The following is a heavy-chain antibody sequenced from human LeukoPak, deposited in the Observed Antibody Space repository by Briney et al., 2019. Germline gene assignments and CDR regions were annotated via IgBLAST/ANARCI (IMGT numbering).Heavy chain of an antibody. CDR2: VYQSGTT. CDR1: GYSISSDYY. CDR3: ARGETIVADRREGDGFDI. V-gene: IGHV4-38-2*01. J-gene: IGHJ3*02. Sequence: SETLSLTCVVSGYSISSDYYWVWIRQPPGKGLEWIGNVYQSGTTYSNPSLKSRVTMSVDTSKNQFSLKVNSVTAADTAVYYCARGETIVADRREGDGFDIWGQGTLVTVS. D-gene: IGHD5-12*01.